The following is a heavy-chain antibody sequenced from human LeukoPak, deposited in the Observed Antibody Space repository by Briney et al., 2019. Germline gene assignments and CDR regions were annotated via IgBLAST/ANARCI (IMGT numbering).Heavy chain of an antibody. Sequence: ASVKVSCKASGYTFTSYYMYWVRQAPGQGLEWMGIINPSGGTTRYAQKFQGRVTMTRDTSTSTAYMELRSLRSDDTAVYYCARAVGPKQWLVSGFDYWGQGTLVTVSS. CDR1: GYTFTSYY. V-gene: IGHV1-46*01. CDR3: ARAVGPKQWLVSGFDY. J-gene: IGHJ4*02. CDR2: INPSGGTT. D-gene: IGHD6-19*01.